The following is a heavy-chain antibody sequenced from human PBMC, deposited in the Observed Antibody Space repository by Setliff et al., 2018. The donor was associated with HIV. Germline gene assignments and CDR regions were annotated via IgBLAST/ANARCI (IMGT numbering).Heavy chain of an antibody. CDR2: IYHNGIT. CDR1: GYSISSGYY. Sequence: KPSETLSLTCGVSGYSISSGYYWGWIRQPPGKRLEWIGSIYHNGITYYNPSLKSRVTISIDTSNNQISLRLSSVTAADTAMYYCVRDDYGYNGKGFDYWGPGTLVTVSS. D-gene: IGHD4-17*01. J-gene: IGHJ4*02. CDR3: VRDDYGYNGKGFDY. V-gene: IGHV4-38-2*02.